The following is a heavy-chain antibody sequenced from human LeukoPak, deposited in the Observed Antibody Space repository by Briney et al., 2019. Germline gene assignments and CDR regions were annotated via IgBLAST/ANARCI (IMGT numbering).Heavy chain of an antibody. D-gene: IGHD3-10*01. Sequence: SETLSLTCTVSSGSIRSSYYYWGWIRQPPGKGLEWIGSIYDSGSTYYNPSLKSRVTISVDTSKNQFSLKLNSVTAADTAVYYCARVVGPTTHCYGSPGRFFDYWGQGTLVTVSS. CDR1: SGSIRSSYYY. CDR2: IYDSGST. J-gene: IGHJ4*02. V-gene: IGHV4-39*07. CDR3: ARVVGPTTHCYGSPGRFFDY.